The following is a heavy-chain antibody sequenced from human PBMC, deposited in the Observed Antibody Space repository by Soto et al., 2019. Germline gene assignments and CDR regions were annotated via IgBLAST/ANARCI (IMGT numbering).Heavy chain of an antibody. J-gene: IGHJ6*02. V-gene: IGHV1-69*13. CDR1: GGTFSSYA. D-gene: IGHD3-3*01. Sequence: ASVKVSCKASGGTFSSYAISWVRQAPGQGLEWMGGIIPIFGTANYAQKFQGRVTITADESTSTAYMELSSLRSEDTAVYYCARDLTIFGVVKGNYYYYGMDVWGQGTTVTVSS. CDR2: IIPIFGTA. CDR3: ARDLTIFGVVKGNYYYYGMDV.